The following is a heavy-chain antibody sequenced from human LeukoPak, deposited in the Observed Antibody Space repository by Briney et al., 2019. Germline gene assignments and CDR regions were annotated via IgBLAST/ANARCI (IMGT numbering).Heavy chain of an antibody. Sequence: SETVSLTCAVYGGSFSGYYWSWIRQPPGKGLEWIGEINHSGSTNYNPSLKSRVTISVDTSKNQFSLRLSSVTAADTAVYYCARRSGIAVAGAFDYWGQGTLVTVSS. CDR3: ARRSGIAVAGAFDY. J-gene: IGHJ4*02. V-gene: IGHV4-34*01. CDR2: INHSGST. CDR1: GGSFSGYY. D-gene: IGHD6-19*01.